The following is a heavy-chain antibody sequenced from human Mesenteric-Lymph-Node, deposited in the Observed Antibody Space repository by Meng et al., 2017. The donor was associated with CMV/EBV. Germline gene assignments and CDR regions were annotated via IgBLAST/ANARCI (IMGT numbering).Heavy chain of an antibody. CDR2: VIPILGTS. CDR1: GGTFSSYT. CDR3: ARGKGKNAFDI. D-gene: IGHD3-10*01. V-gene: IGHV1-69*08. J-gene: IGHJ3*02. Sequence: SVKVSCKASGGTFSSYTISWMRQAPGQGLEWMGRVIPILGTSNYAQKFQGRVTITADKSTSTAYMEVSSLRSEDTAVYYCARGKGKNAFDIWGQGTMVTVSS.